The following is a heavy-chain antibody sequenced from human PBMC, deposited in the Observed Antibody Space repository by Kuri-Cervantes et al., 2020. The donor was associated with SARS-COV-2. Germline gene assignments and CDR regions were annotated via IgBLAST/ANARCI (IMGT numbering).Heavy chain of an antibody. Sequence: GESLKISCAASGFTFSSYAMSWVRQAPGKGLEWVSAISGSGGSTHYADSVKGRFTISRDNSKNTLYLQMNSLRAEDTAVYYCAKTEQMGGAFDIWGQGTMVTVSS. CDR2: ISGSGGST. CDR1: GFTFSSYA. CDR3: AKTEQMGGAFDI. V-gene: IGHV3-23*01. J-gene: IGHJ3*02. D-gene: IGHD6-13*01.